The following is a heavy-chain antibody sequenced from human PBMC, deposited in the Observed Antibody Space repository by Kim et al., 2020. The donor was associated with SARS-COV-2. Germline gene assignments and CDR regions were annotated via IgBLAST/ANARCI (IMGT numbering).Heavy chain of an antibody. Sequence: TFHADSVTGRFPISRDNSKNTLYLQMNSLRAEDTAVYYCARPMVRGGMGDYWGQGTLVTVSS. J-gene: IGHJ4*02. D-gene: IGHD3-10*01. V-gene: IGHV3-66*04. CDR2: T. CDR3: ARPMVRGGMGDY.